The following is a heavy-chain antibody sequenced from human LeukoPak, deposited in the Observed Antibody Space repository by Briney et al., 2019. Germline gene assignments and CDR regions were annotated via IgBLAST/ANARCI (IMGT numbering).Heavy chain of an antibody. V-gene: IGHV4-4*07. D-gene: IGHD5-12*01. Sequence: PSETLSLTCTVSGGSIISYYWNWIRQPAGKGLEWIGRIYPSGSTNYNPSLKSRVTMSVDTSKNQFSLNMSSVTAADTAVYYCARLRGAVATSHYFDYWGRGTLVTVSS. J-gene: IGHJ4*02. CDR2: IYPSGST. CDR3: ARLRGAVATSHYFDY. CDR1: GGSIISYY.